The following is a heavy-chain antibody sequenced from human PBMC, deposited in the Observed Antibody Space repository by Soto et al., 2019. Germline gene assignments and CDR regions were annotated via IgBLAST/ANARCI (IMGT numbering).Heavy chain of an antibody. CDR3: ARGIGSSSGGGDY. J-gene: IGHJ4*02. V-gene: IGHV3-30-3*01. CDR1: GFTFSSYA. Sequence: QVQLVESGGGVVQPGRSLRLSCAASGFTFSSYAMHWVRQAPGKGLEWVAVISYDGSNKYYADSVKGRFTISRDNSKNTLYRQMNSLRAEDTAVYYCARGIGSSSGGGDYWGQGTLVTASS. CDR2: ISYDGSNK. D-gene: IGHD6-6*01.